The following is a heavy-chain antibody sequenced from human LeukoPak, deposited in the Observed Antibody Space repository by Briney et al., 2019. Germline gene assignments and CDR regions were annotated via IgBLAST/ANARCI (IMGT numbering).Heavy chain of an antibody. D-gene: IGHD3-9*01. Sequence: GGSLSLSCAASGFTFSSYSMNWVRQAPGKGLEWVSYISSSSSTIYYADSVKGRFTISRDNAKNSLYLQMNSLRAEDTAVYYCARDRLTGAFDYWGQGTLVTVSS. V-gene: IGHV3-48*01. CDR1: GFTFSSYS. CDR3: ARDRLTGAFDY. J-gene: IGHJ4*02. CDR2: ISSSSSTI.